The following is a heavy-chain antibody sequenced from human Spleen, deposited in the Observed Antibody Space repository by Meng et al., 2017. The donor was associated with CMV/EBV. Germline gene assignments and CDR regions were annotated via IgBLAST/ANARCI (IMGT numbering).Heavy chain of an antibody. V-gene: IGHV3-11*04. D-gene: IGHD3-9*01. Sequence: GGSLRLSCAASGFTFSDCYMSWICQAPGKGLEWVSYISSNISHADSVRGRFTISRDNAKNSLYLQMNSLRAEDTAVYYCARDHKYYDILTGYYHPYYYYGMDVWGQGTTVTVSS. CDR1: GFTFSDCY. CDR3: ARDHKYYDILTGYYHPYYYYGMDV. J-gene: IGHJ6*02. CDR2: ISSNI.